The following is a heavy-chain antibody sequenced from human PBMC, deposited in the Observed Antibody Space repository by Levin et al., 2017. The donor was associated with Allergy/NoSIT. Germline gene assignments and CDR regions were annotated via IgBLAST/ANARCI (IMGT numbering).Heavy chain of an antibody. CDR1: GGSISGGGYH. CDR3: AREDGSTFDF. CDR2: IYYSGST. V-gene: IGHV4-31*03. D-gene: IGHD2-2*03. J-gene: IGHJ4*02. Sequence: LRLSCTVSGGSISGGGYHWTWISQHPEKGLEWIGYIYYSGSTFYNPSLKSRLMISVDTSKNQFSLNVSSVTAADTAVYYCAREDGSTFDFWGQGALVTVAS.